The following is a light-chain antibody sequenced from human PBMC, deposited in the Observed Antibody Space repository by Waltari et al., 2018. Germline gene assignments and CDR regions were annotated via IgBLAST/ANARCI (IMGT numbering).Light chain of an antibody. CDR3: QQYNSYSLWT. V-gene: IGKV1-5*03. Sequence: DIQMNQSPSTLSASVGDRVTITYRASQSISDWLAWYQQKPGKAPELLIYNASILESGVPSRFSGSGSGTEFTLTITSLQPDYFATYFCQQYNSYSLWTFGQGTKVEIK. J-gene: IGKJ1*01. CDR1: QSISDW. CDR2: NAS.